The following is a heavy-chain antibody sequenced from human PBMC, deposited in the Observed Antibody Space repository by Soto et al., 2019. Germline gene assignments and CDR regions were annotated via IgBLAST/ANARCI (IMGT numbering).Heavy chain of an antibody. Sequence: EVLLSESGGDSVQPGGSLRLSCVASGFTFSDYVMSWVRQVPGKGLEWVSSISDGGERTDYRDSVRGRFTISRDNARVTLHLQMNSLRVDDTATYFCARDRSTDFGLDVWGQGTTVTVSS. CDR2: ISDGGERT. CDR3: ARDRSTDFGLDV. D-gene: IGHD3-3*01. J-gene: IGHJ6*02. CDR1: GFTFSDYV. V-gene: IGHV3-23*01.